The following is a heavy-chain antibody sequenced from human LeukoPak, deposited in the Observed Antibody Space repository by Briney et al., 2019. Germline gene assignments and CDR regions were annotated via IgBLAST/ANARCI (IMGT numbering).Heavy chain of an antibody. CDR2: IWNDGSTK. V-gene: IGHV3-33*01. CDR1: GFTFSSFG. CDR3: ARDAYYYGSGSYYNFDY. Sequence: GGSLRLSCAASGFTFSSFGMHWVRQAPGKGLESAAGIWNDGSTKYYADSVKGRFSISRDNSKNTLYLQMNSLRAEDTAVYYCARDAYYYGSGSYYNFDYWGQGTQVTVSS. J-gene: IGHJ4*02. D-gene: IGHD3-10*01.